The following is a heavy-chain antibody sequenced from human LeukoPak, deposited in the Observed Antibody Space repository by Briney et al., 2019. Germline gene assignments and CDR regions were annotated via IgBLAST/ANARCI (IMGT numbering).Heavy chain of an antibody. J-gene: IGHJ3*02. Sequence: SETLSLTCTVSGGSISSYYWSWIRQPPRTGLEWIGYIYYSGSTNYNPSLKSRVTISVDTSKNQFSLKLSSVTAADAAVYYCARLAGMATIPSPNDAFDIWGQGTMVTVSS. V-gene: IGHV4-59*01. D-gene: IGHD5-24*01. CDR1: GGSISSYY. CDR2: IYYSGST. CDR3: ARLAGMATIPSPNDAFDI.